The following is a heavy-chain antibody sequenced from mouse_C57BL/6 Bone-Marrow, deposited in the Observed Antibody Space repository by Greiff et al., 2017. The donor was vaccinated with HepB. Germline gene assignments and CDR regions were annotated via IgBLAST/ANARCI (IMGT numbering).Heavy chain of an antibody. J-gene: IGHJ4*01. CDR3: ARSPDYYYAMDY. V-gene: IGHV1-54*01. CDR2: INPGSGGT. D-gene: IGHD2-1*01. Sequence: QVQLKESGAELVRPGTSVKVSCKASGYAFTNYLIEWVKQRPGQGLEWIGVINPGSGGTNYNEKFKGKATLTADKSASTAYMQLSSLTSEDSAVYFCARSPDYYYAMDYWGQGTSVTVSS. CDR1: GYAFTNYL.